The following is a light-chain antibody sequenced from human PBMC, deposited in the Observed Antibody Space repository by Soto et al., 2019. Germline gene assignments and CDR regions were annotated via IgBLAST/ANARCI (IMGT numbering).Light chain of an antibody. J-gene: IGLJ3*02. CDR1: SSDIGGYNY. CDR2: DVT. CDR3: CSYAGGYTYRV. V-gene: IGLV2-11*01. Sequence: QSALTQPRSVSGSPGQSVTISCTGTSSDIGGYNYVSWYQQHPDKAPKVIIYDVTERPSGVPDRFSGSKSGNTASLSISGLQADDEADYYCCSYAGGYTYRVFGGGTKLTVL.